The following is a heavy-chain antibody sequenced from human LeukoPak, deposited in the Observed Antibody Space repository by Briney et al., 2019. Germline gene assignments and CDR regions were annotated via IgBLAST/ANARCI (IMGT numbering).Heavy chain of an antibody. CDR3: AIYCSSTSCYREAFDI. Sequence: ASVKVSCKASGYTFTSYYMHWVRQAPGQGLEWMGIINPSGGSTSYAQKFQGRVTMIRDTSTSTVYMELSSLRSEDTAVYYCAIYCSSTSCYREAFDIWGQGTMVTVSS. CDR1: GYTFTSYY. CDR2: INPSGGST. D-gene: IGHD2-2*01. J-gene: IGHJ3*02. V-gene: IGHV1-46*03.